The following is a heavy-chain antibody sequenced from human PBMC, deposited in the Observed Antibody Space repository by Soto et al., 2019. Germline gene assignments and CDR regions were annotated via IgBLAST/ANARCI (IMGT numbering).Heavy chain of an antibody. D-gene: IGHD6-19*01. CDR2: IKQDGSEK. CDR3: ARTARQWLKGGIYYFDY. Sequence: GGSLRLSCAASGFTFSSYWMSWVRQAPGKGLEWVANIKQDGSEKYYVDSVKGRFTISRDNAKNSLYLQMNSLRAEDTAVYYCARTARQWLKGGIYYFDYWGQGTLVTVSS. J-gene: IGHJ4*02. V-gene: IGHV3-7*01. CDR1: GFTFSSYW.